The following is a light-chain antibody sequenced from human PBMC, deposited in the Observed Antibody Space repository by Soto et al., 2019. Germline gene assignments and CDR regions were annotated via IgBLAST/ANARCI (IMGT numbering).Light chain of an antibody. CDR1: QSINSF. CDR3: HHYLNCPLT. Sequence: DIQMTQSPSTLSSSVGDRATITCRASQSINSFLAWYQQKPGKAPNLLIYDVSSLESGVPSRFSGSGSGTEFSLTISSLQPDDVATYYCHHYLNCPLTFGGGTKVEIK. CDR2: DVS. V-gene: IGKV1-5*01. J-gene: IGKJ4*01.